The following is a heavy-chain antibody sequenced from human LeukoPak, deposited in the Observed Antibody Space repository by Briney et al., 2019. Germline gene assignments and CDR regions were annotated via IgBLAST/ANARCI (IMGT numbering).Heavy chain of an antibody. D-gene: IGHD3-10*02. J-gene: IGHJ4*02. CDR2: INHSGST. V-gene: IGHV4-34*01. CDR3: ARGRMFGELEL. CDR1: GFTFSSYA. Sequence: PGGSPRLSCAASGFTFSSYAMSWIRQPPGKGLEWIGEINHSGSTNYNPSLKSRVTISVDTSKNQFSLKLSSVTAADTAVYYCARGRMFGELELWGQGTLVTVSS.